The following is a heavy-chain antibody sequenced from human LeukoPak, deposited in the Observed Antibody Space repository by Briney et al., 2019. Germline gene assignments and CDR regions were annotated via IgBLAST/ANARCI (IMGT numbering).Heavy chain of an antibody. V-gene: IGHV4-34*01. D-gene: IGHD3-22*01. Sequence: SETLSLTCGVYGGSFSGYHWSWIRQPPGKGLEWIGEIKYSGSSNFNPSLKNRVNISVDTSKNQFSLKLSSVTAADTAVYYCARTTYFYDTSGYYYGNWGQGTLVTVSS. CDR3: ARTTYFYDTSGYYYGN. J-gene: IGHJ4*02. CDR1: GGSFSGYH. CDR2: IKYSGSS.